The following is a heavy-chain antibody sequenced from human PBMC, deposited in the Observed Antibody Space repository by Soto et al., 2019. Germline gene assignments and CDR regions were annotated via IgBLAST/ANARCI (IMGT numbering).Heavy chain of an antibody. Sequence: QVQLQQWGAGLLKPSETLSLTCAVYGGSFSGYYWSWIRQPPGKGLEWIGEINHSGSTDYNPSLKSRVTISVDPSKNQFSLKLSSVTAADTAVYYCARARRVVVAATRNWFDPWGQGTLVTVSS. CDR1: GGSFSGYY. V-gene: IGHV4-34*01. CDR2: INHSGST. CDR3: ARARRVVVAATRNWFDP. D-gene: IGHD2-15*01. J-gene: IGHJ5*02.